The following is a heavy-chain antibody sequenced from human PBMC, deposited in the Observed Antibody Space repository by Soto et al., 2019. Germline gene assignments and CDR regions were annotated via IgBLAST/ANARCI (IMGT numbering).Heavy chain of an antibody. D-gene: IGHD6-19*01. V-gene: IGHV3-21*01. CDR3: AREQQWLSWFDP. Sequence: GGSLRLSCAASGFTFSSYSMNWVRQAPGKGLEWVSSISSSSSYIYYADSVKGRFTISRDNVKNSLYLQMNSLRAEDTAVYYCAREQQWLSWFDPWGQGTLVTVSS. CDR1: GFTFSSYS. CDR2: ISSSSSYI. J-gene: IGHJ5*02.